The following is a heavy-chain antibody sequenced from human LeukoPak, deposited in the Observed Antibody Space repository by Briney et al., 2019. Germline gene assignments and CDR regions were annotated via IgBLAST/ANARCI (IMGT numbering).Heavy chain of an antibody. CDR1: GVSISRFY. CDR3: ARKGILWFGELPPYMDV. V-gene: IGHV4-4*09. CDR2: IYNGVPT. J-gene: IGHJ6*03. Sequence: PSETLSLTCTTSGVSISRFYWSWVRQPPGKGLEWIGNIYNGVPTFFNPSLKSRVTISVDTSRRQFSLELASVTAADTAVYYCARKGILWFGELPPYMDVWGKGTTVTVSS. D-gene: IGHD3-10*01.